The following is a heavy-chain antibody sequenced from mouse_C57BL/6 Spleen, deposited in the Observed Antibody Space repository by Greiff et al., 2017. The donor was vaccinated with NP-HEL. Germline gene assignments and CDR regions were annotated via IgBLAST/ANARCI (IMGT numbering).Heavy chain of an antibody. CDR1: GFTFSSSA. J-gene: IGHJ2*01. V-gene: IGHV5-4*01. D-gene: IGHD2-1*01. Sequence: EVQLVESGGGLVKPGGSLKLSCAASGFTFSSSAMSWVRQTPEKRLEWVATISDGGSYTYYPDNVKGRFTISRDNAKNNLYLQMSHLKSEDTAMYYCARESYGNYYFDYWGQGTTLTVSS. CDR3: ARESYGNYYFDY. CDR2: ISDGGSYT.